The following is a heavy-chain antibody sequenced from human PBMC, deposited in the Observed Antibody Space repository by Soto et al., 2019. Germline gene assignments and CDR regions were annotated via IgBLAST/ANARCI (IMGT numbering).Heavy chain of an antibody. CDR2: IKTNTDGGAT. CDR1: GFTFNNAW. CDR3: TTTRSGTSCFDY. Sequence: EVQLVESGGGLVKPGGSLRLSCATSGFTFNNAWMNWVRQAPGKGLECVGRIKTNTDGGATEDAAPVKGRFTISRDDSKNTLYLQMDSLKTEDTAVYYCTTTRSGTSCFDYWGQGTLVAVSS. V-gene: IGHV3-15*07. J-gene: IGHJ4*02. D-gene: IGHD2-2*01.